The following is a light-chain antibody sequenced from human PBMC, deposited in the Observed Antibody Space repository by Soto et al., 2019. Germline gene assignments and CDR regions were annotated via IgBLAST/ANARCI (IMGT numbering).Light chain of an antibody. J-gene: IGKJ5*01. Sequence: IVLTQSPGTLSLFPGERATLSCRASQSITSGYLAWYQQKPGQSPRLLIYGASSRATGIPDRFSGSGSGTDFTLTISRLEPEDFAVYYCQQYGSSPTFGQGTRLESK. CDR1: QSITSGY. CDR3: QQYGSSPT. V-gene: IGKV3-20*01. CDR2: GAS.